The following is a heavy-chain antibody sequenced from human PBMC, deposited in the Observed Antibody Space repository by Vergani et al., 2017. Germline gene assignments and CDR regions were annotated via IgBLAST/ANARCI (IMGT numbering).Heavy chain of an antibody. V-gene: IGHV4-59*01. D-gene: IGHD4-17*01. J-gene: IGHJ5*02. Sequence: QVQLQESGPGLVKPSETLSLTCTVSGGSISSYYWSWIRQPPGKGLGWVGYIYYSGSTNYNPSRKSRVTISVDTSKNQFSLKLSSVTAADTAVYYCARDLTTVTRGGWFDPWGQGTLVTVSS. CDR2: IYYSGST. CDR1: GGSISSYY. CDR3: ARDLTTVTRGGWFDP.